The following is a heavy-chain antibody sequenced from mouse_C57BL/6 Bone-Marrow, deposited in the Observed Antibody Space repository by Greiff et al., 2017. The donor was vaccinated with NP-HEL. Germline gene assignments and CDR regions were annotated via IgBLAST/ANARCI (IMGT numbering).Heavy chain of an antibody. V-gene: IGHV1-61*01. CDR1: GYTFTSYW. J-gene: IGHJ4*01. D-gene: IGHD1-1*01. CDR3: ARGGRYYYGSDAMDY. Sequence: QVQLQQPGAELVRPGSSVKLSCKASGYTFTSYWMDWVKQRPGQGLEWIGNIYPSDSETHYNQKFKDKATLTVDKSSSTAYMQLSSLTSEDSAVYYCARGGRYYYGSDAMDYWGQGTAVIVSS. CDR2: IYPSDSET.